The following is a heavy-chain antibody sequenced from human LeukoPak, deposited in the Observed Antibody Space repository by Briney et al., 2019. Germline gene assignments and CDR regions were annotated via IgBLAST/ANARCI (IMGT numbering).Heavy chain of an antibody. Sequence: SVKVSCKASGGTFSSYAISWVRQAPGQGLEWMGGIIPIFGTANYAQKFQGRVTITTDESTSTAYMELSSLRSEDTAVYYCARAYRRYDFWSGYYPRSYYYYYMDAWGKGTTVTVSS. V-gene: IGHV1-69*05. J-gene: IGHJ6*03. CDR2: IIPIFGTA. D-gene: IGHD3-3*01. CDR1: GGTFSSYA. CDR3: ARAYRRYDFWSGYYPRSYYYYYMDA.